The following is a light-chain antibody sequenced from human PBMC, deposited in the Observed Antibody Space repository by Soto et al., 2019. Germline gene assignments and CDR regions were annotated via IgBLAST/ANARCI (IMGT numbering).Light chain of an antibody. Sequence: EVVFTQSAVTLSLSPWERATLSCRAIQSFRGLLAWYQQKPGQAPRLLIYDAYNRATGIPPRFSGSGSGTDFTLTISSLEPEDSAVYYCQKRHMWPIKFGQGTRLEIK. CDR1: QSFRGL. V-gene: IGKV3-11*01. CDR3: QKRHMWPIK. J-gene: IGKJ5*01. CDR2: DAY.